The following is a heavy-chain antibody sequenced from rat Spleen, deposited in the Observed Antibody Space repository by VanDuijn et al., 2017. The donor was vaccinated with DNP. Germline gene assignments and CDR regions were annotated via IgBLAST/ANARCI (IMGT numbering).Heavy chain of an antibody. CDR1: EFTFSDFW. J-gene: IGHJ2*01. CDR2: IKPDGSGT. CDR3: AKPSYSSYMGYFDS. D-gene: IGHD1-2*01. Sequence: EVQLVETGGGLVQPGGSLKLSCVASEFTFSDFWMYWIRQAPGKGLEWVACIKPDGSGTFYPDSVKGRFTMSRDNAEDTVYLQMNSLRSEDTATYYCAKPSYSSYMGYFDSWGQGLMVTVSS. V-gene: IGHV5-58*01.